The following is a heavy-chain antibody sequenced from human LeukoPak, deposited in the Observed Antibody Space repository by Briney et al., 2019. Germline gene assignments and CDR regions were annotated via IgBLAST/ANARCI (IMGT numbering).Heavy chain of an antibody. V-gene: IGHV1-8*02. CDR1: GYTFTSYG. J-gene: IGHJ4*02. Sequence: ASVKVSCKASGYTFTSYGISWVRQATGQGLEWMGWMNPNSGNTGYAQKFQGRVTMTRNTSISTAYMELSSLRSEDTAVYCCARVLPYYYDSSGYSTSGFDYWGQGTLVTVSS. D-gene: IGHD3-22*01. CDR3: ARVLPYYYDSSGYSTSGFDY. CDR2: MNPNSGNT.